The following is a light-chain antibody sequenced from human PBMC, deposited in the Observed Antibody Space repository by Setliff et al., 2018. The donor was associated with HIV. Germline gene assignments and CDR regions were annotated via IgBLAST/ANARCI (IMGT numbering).Light chain of an antibody. V-gene: IGLV2-14*01. J-gene: IGLJ1*01. Sequence: QSALAQPASVSGSPGQSITISCTGISSDIGDYNYVSWYQQHPGKAPKLMIYEVSNRPSGVSNRFSGSKSSDTASLTISGLQAEDEADYYCSSYTSSSRYVFGTGTKVTVL. CDR3: SSYTSSSRYV. CDR1: SSDIGDYNY. CDR2: EVS.